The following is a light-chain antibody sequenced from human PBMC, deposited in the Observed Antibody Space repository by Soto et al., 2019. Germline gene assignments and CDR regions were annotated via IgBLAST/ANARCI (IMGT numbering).Light chain of an antibody. V-gene: IGKV3-15*01. Sequence: VMTQSPATLSVSPGERAALSCRASQSVSTNLAWYQQKPGQPPRLLIYFASTRATAVPARFTAGGSGTELTLTISSLQSDDLEVYYCQQYDKWPRTFGQGTKVDIK. CDR2: FAS. CDR3: QQYDKWPRT. CDR1: QSVSTN. J-gene: IGKJ1*01.